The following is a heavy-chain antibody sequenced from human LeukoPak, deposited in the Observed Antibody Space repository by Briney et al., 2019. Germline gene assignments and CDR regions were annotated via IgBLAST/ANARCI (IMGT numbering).Heavy chain of an antibody. CDR3: AREVAYCGGDCPTDAFDI. Sequence: GGSLRLSCAASGFTFSSYSMNWVRQAPGKGLEWVSSISSSSSYIYYADSVKGRFTISRDNAKNSLYLQMNSMRAEDTAVYYCAREVAYCGGDCPTDAFDIWGQGTMVTVSS. CDR2: ISSSSSYI. D-gene: IGHD2-21*02. CDR1: GFTFSSYS. J-gene: IGHJ3*02. V-gene: IGHV3-21*01.